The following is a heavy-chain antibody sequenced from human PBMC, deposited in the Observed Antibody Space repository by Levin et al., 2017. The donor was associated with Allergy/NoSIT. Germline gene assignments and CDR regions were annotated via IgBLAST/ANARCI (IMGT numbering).Heavy chain of an antibody. Sequence: GGSLRLSCAASGFTFSSYAMHWVRQAPGKGLEWVAVISYDGSNKYYADSVKGRFTISRDNSKNTLYLQMNSLRAEDTAVYYCARVGFRLGQLARRYFDYWGQGTLVTVSS. D-gene: IGHD6-6*01. CDR1: GFTFSSYA. CDR3: ARVGFRLGQLARRYFDY. CDR2: ISYDGSNK. V-gene: IGHV3-30-3*01. J-gene: IGHJ4*02.